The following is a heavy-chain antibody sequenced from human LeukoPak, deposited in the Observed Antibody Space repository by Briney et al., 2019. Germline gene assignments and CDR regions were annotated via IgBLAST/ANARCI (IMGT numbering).Heavy chain of an antibody. J-gene: IGHJ6*03. D-gene: IGHD3-16*02. Sequence: SETLSLTCTVSGGSISSSSYYWGWIRQPPGKGLEWIGNIYFSGSTYYNPSLESRVTIFVDTSKNQFSLKLRSVTAADTAVYYCATLRLGELSFGDYYYYMDVWGKGTTVTVSS. CDR2: IYFSGST. CDR3: ATLRLGELSFGDYYYYMDV. CDR1: GGSISSSSYY. V-gene: IGHV4-39*07.